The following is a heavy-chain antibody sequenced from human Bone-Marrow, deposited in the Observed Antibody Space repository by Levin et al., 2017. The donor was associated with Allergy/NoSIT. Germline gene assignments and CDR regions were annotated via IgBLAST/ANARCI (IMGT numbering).Heavy chain of an antibody. CDR2: LSSDGSNE. CDR3: ARDGDYNNAGPWGGD. Sequence: GESLKISCAASGFTFSYYGMHWVRQAPGKGLEWVAVLSSDGSNEYYADSVKGRFTISRDNSKNTLYLQMNSLRAEDTAVFYCARDGDYNNAGPWGGDWGQGTLVSVSS. V-gene: IGHV3-30*03. J-gene: IGHJ4*02. D-gene: IGHD4-11*01. CDR1: GFTFSYYG.